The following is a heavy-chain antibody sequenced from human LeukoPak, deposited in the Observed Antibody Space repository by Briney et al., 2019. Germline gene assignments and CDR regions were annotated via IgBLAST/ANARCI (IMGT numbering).Heavy chain of an antibody. CDR2: ISYDGSNK. Sequence: PGRSLRLSCAASGFTFSSYAMHWVRQAPGKGLEWVAVISYDGSNKYYADSVKGRFTISRDNSKNTLYLQMNSLRAEDTAVYYCAREWGDTTGTTAFDYWGQGTLVTVSS. D-gene: IGHD1-1*01. CDR1: GFTFSSYA. J-gene: IGHJ4*02. V-gene: IGHV3-30-3*01. CDR3: AREWGDTTGTTAFDY.